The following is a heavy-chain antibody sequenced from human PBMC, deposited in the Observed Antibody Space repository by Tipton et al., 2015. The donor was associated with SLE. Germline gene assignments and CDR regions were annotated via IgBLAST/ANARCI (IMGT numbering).Heavy chain of an antibody. CDR1: GFAFSDYA. CDR3: AMGRRGVIATYFDF. J-gene: IGHJ4*02. CDR2: ISGGGDRT. V-gene: IGHV3-23*01. Sequence: SLRLSCAASGFAFSDYAVNWVRQAPGKGLEWVSGISGGGDRTYYEDSVKGRFTISRDNSQNTLYLEMNSLTVEDSAVFYCAMGRRGVIATYFDFWGQGTLVTVSS. D-gene: IGHD3-10*01.